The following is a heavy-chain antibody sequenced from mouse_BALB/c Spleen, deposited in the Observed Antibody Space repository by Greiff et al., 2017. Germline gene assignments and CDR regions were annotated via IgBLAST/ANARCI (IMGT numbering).Heavy chain of an antibody. CDR3: ARYYGHYFDY. D-gene: IGHD1-1*02. Sequence: EVQLQESGPGLVKPSQSLSLTCTVTGYSITSDYAWNWIRQFPGNKLEWMGYISYSGSTSYNPSLKSRISITRDTSKNQFFLQLNSVTTEDTATYYCARYYGHYFDYWGQGITLTVSS. J-gene: IGHJ2*01. V-gene: IGHV3-2*02. CDR1: GYSITSDYA. CDR2: ISYSGST.